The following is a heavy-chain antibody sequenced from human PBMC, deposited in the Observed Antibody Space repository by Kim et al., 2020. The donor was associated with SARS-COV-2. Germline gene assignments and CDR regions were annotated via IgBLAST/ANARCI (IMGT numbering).Heavy chain of an antibody. D-gene: IGHD5-12*01. V-gene: IGHV1-69*06. CDR3: AKNSGNDFDSYFDY. J-gene: IGHJ4*02. CDR1: GGTSSRYA. CDR2: IIPIFGTA. Sequence: SVKVSCKASGGTSSRYALSWVRQAPGQGLEWMGGIIPIFGTANYAQKFQGRVTITADKSTNTAYMELSSLRSEDTAVYYCAKNSGNDFDSYFDYWGQGT.